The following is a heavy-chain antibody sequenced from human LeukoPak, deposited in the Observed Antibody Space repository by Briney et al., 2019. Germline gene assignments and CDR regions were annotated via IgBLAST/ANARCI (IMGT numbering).Heavy chain of an antibody. J-gene: IGHJ3*02. CDR1: GFTFSSYA. CDR3: ARDAPYYYGSGPAAFDI. D-gene: IGHD3-10*01. Sequence: GRSLRLSCAASGFTFSSYAMHWVRQAPGKGLEWVAVISYDGSNKYYADSVKGRFTISRDNSKNTLYLQMNSLRAEDTAVYYCARDAPYYYGSGPAAFDIWGQGTMVTVSS. CDR2: ISYDGSNK. V-gene: IGHV3-30-3*01.